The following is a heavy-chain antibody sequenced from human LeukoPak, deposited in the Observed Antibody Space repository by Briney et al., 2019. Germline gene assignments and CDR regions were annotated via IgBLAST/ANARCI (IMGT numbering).Heavy chain of an antibody. J-gene: IGHJ4*02. CDR2: IYSDGTT. D-gene: IGHD5/OR15-5a*01. Sequence: GGSLRLSCAVSGFTVSSNYMTWVRQAPGKGLEWVSVIYSDGTTFYADSVKGRFTISRHTSKNMLFLQMNSLRADEDTAVYYCARGRGVSGNYYFDFWGQGTLVTVSS. V-gene: IGHV3-53*04. CDR3: ARGRGVSGNYYFDF. CDR1: GFTVSSNY.